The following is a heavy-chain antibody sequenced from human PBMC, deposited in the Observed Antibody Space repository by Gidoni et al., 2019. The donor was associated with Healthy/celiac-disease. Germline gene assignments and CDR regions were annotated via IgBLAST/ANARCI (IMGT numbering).Heavy chain of an antibody. D-gene: IGHD6-13*01. CDR2: IYTSGST. V-gene: IGHV4-61*02. J-gene: IGHJ5*02. Sequence: QVQLQESGPGLVKPSQTLSLTCTVSGGSISSGSYYWSWIRQPAGKGLEWIGRIYTSGSTNYNPSLKSRVTISVDTSKNQFSLKLSSVTAADTAVYYCARGQLVLWFDPWGQGTLVTVSS. CDR1: GGSISSGSYY. CDR3: ARGQLVLWFDP.